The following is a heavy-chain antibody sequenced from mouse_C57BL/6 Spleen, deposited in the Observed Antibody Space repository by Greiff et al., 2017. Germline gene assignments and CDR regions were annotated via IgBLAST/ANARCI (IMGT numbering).Heavy chain of an antibody. Sequence: VQLQQSGAELVRPGTSVKVSCKASGYAFTNYLIEWVKQRPGQGLEWIGVINPGSGGTNYNEKFKGKATLTADKSSSTAYMRLSSLTSEDSAVDFCATYYYGSREMDYWGQGTSVTVSS. CDR2: INPGSGGT. CDR3: ATYYYGSREMDY. CDR1: GYAFTNYL. V-gene: IGHV1-54*01. J-gene: IGHJ4*01. D-gene: IGHD1-1*01.